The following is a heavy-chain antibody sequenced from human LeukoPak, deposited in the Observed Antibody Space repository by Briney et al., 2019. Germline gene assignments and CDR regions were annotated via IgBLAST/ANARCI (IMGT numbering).Heavy chain of an antibody. V-gene: IGHV4-59*12. CDR3: ARKLKRWLQLRGGRGYAFDI. J-gene: IGHJ3*02. D-gene: IGHD5-24*01. Sequence: PSETLSLTCAVSGASITSYYWTWIRQPPGKGLEWIGYIYHTGNIKYNPSLNSRVTISIDTSKNQFSLKLSSVTAADTAVYYCARKLKRWLQLRGGRGYAFDIWGQGTMVTVSS. CDR1: GASITSYY. CDR2: IYHTGNI.